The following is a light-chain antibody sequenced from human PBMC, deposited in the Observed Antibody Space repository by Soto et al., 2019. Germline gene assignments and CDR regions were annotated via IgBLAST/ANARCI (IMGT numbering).Light chain of an antibody. CDR1: SSDVGAYNY. J-gene: IGLJ3*02. CDR2: DVS. CDR3: SSYTTSSTSV. V-gene: IGLV2-14*03. Sequence: QSALTQPASVSGSPGQSITISCTGTSSDVGAYNYVSWYQQHPDKAPKLIIYDVSHRPSGVSNRFSGSKSGNTASLTISGLQAEDEADYYCSSYTTSSTSVFGGGTKLTVL.